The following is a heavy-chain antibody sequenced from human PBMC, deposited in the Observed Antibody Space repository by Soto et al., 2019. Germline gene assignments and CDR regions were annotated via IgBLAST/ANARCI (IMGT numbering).Heavy chain of an antibody. CDR2: IIPIVGTT. CDR3: ARTRQQLVRLQYYYPIDF. Sequence: QVQLVQSGAEVKEPGSSVKVSCKASGGTLSNNAISWVRQAPGQGLEWMGGIIPIVGTTNYAQKFQGRLTSTPDESTTHGNMEPRSLRAEDTAVYYCARTRQQLVRLQYYYPIDFWGHGTTVTVSS. V-gene: IGHV1-69*01. J-gene: IGHJ6*02. CDR1: GGTLSNNA. D-gene: IGHD6-13*01.